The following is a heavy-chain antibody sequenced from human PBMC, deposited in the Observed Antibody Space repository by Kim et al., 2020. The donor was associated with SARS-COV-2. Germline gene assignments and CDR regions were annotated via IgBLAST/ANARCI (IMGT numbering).Heavy chain of an antibody. V-gene: IGHV1-46*01. CDR3: ARDERGPGHSDIVVVPAAKSYYYYGMDV. CDR1: GYTFTSYY. CDR2: INPSGGST. J-gene: IGHJ6*02. D-gene: IGHD2-2*01. Sequence: ASVKVSCKASGYTFTSYYMHWVRQAPGQGLEWMGIINPSGGSTSYAQKFQGRVTMTRDTSTSTVYMELSSLRSEDTAVYYCARDERGPGHSDIVVVPAAKSYYYYGMDVWGQGTTVTVSS.